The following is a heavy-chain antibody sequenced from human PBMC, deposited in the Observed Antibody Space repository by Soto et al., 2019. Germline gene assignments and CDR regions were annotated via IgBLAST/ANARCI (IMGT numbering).Heavy chain of an antibody. Sequence: PGGSLRLSCAASVFTVSSNYMSWVRQAPGKGLEWVSVIYSGGSTYYADSVKGRFTISRDNSKNTLYLQMNSLRAEDTAVYYCARATSGSFDALDMWGQGTMVTVSS. D-gene: IGHD1-26*01. V-gene: IGHV3-53*01. CDR1: VFTVSSNY. CDR3: ARATSGSFDALDM. J-gene: IGHJ3*02. CDR2: IYSGGST.